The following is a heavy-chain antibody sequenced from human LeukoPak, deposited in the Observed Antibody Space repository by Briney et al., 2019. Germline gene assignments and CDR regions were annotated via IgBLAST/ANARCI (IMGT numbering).Heavy chain of an antibody. CDR3: ARYTANTAGYSFDF. J-gene: IGHJ4*02. V-gene: IGHV4-38-2*02. D-gene: IGHD3-22*01. Sequence: PSETLSLTCTVSGYSISSGYYWSWIRPPPGKGLEWIATIHHIVLTYYNPSLKRRVTMSVDPSKNQFSLKLGSVTAAGTAVYYCARYTANTAGYSFDFWGQGALVTVSS. CDR2: IHHIVLT. CDR1: GYSISSGYY.